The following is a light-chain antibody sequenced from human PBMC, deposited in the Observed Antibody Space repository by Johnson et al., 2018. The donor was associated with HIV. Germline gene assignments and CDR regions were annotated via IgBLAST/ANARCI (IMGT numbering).Light chain of an antibody. V-gene: IGLV3-16*01. CDR2: KDS. Sequence: VLTQPPSVSVSLGQMARITCSGDALPKKYAYWYQQKPGQFPVLVLYKDSERPSGIPDRFSGSKSGTSATLGITGLPTGDEADYYCGIWDSSLSAYVFGTGTKVTVL. CDR1: ALPKKY. CDR3: GIWDSSLSAYV. J-gene: IGLJ1*01.